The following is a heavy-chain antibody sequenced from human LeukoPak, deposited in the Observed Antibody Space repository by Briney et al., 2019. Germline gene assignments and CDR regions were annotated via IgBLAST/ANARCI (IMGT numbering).Heavy chain of an antibody. V-gene: IGHV4-30-4*01. CDR1: GGSIGSGDYY. D-gene: IGHD6-6*01. CDR2: IYYSGST. J-gene: IGHJ4*02. CDR3: ARASSLSRPNVSDY. Sequence: PSETLSLTCTVSGGSIGSGDYYWSWIRQPPGKGQEWIGYIYYSGSTYYNPSLKSRVTISVDTSKNQFSLKLSSVTAADTAVYYCARASSLSRPNVSDYWGQGTLVTVSS.